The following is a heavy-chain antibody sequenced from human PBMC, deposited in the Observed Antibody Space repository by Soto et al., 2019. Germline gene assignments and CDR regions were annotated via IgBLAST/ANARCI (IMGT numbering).Heavy chain of an antibody. CDR1: GFVFSMYW. CDR3: VRGPRPSSVGTGAF. V-gene: IGHV3-74*01. CDR2: ISDDGSTI. J-gene: IGHJ4*02. D-gene: IGHD3-10*01. Sequence: EVQLVESGGGLVQPGGSVRLSCAASGFVFSMYWMHWVRQAPGKGLEWVSRISDDGSTIHYADSVKGRFSISRDNAQNNLFLEMTALRDDDTAVYYCVRGPRPSSVGTGAFWGQGFPVTVSS.